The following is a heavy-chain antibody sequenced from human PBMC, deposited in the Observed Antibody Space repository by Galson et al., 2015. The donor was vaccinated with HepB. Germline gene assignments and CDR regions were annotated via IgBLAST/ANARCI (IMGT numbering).Heavy chain of an antibody. D-gene: IGHD4-17*01. CDR1: GFTFSSYS. V-gene: IGHV3-21*01. CDR2: ISSSSSYI. J-gene: IGHJ4*02. Sequence: SLRHSCAASGFTFSSYSMNWVRQAPGKGLEWVSSISSSSSYIYYADSVKGRFTISRDNAKNSLYLQMNSLRAEDTAVYYCARPREGAVTYFDYWGQGTLVSVSS. CDR3: ARPREGAVTYFDY.